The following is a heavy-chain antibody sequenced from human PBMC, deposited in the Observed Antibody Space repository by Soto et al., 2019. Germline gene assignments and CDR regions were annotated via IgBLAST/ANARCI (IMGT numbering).Heavy chain of an antibody. V-gene: IGHV3-23*01. CDR2: ISGSGGST. CDR3: AKDPIVGGYFDPPWFTP. J-gene: IGHJ5*02. CDR1: GFTFSSYA. D-gene: IGHD3-9*01. Sequence: PGGSLRLSCAASGFTFSSYAMSWVRQAPGKGLEWVSAISGSGGSTYYADSVKGRFTISRDNFKNTLYLQMNSLRAEDTAVYYCAKDPIVGGYFDPPWFTPWRYATLVTV.